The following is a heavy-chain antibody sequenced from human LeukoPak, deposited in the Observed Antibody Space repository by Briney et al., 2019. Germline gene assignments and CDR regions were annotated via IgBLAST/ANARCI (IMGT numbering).Heavy chain of an antibody. D-gene: IGHD2-2*01. J-gene: IGHJ4*02. CDR3: AKESLRVVPSATFDY. V-gene: IGHV3-53*01. Sequence: GGSLRLSCAASGFTVSSNYMSWVRQAPGKGLEWVSVLYSDGSTYHADSVKGRFTISRDNSKNTLYLQMHSLRAEDTAVYYCAKESLRVVPSATFDYWGQGTLVTVSS. CDR1: GFTVSSNY. CDR2: LYSDGST.